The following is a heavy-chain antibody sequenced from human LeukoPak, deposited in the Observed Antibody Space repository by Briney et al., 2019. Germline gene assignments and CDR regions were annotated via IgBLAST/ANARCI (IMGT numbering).Heavy chain of an antibody. J-gene: IGHJ6*02. CDR1: GGSISSGGYY. V-gene: IGHV4-31*03. D-gene: IGHD3-3*01. CDR3: ARAATYYDFWSGYSAYYYYGMDV. CDR2: IYYSGST. Sequence: SETLSLTCTVSGGSISSGGYYWSWIRQHPGKGLEWIVYIYYSGSTYYNPSLKSRVTISVDTSKNQFSLKLSSVTAADTAVYYCARAATYYDFWSGYSAYYYYGMDVWGQGTTVTVSS.